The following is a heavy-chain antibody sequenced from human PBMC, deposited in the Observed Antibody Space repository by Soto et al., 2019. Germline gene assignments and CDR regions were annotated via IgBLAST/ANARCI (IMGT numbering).Heavy chain of an antibody. Sequence: SETLSLTCTVSAGSTSSYYWSWIRQPAGKGLEWIGRIYTSGSTPYNPSLKSRVTMSVDTSKNQFSLKLSSVTAADTAVYYCARSTGIAVPRGAFDIWGQGTMVTVSS. D-gene: IGHD6-19*01. CDR3: ARSTGIAVPRGAFDI. CDR2: IYTSGST. J-gene: IGHJ3*02. V-gene: IGHV4-4*07. CDR1: AGSTSSYY.